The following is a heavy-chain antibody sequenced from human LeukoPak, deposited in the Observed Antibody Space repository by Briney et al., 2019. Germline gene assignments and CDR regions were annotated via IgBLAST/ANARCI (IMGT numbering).Heavy chain of an antibody. J-gene: IGHJ4*02. CDR3: AKGTVTNPDS. D-gene: IGHD4-4*01. CDR2: ISSDGSNK. CDR1: GFTFSSYA. Sequence: PGGSLRLSCAASGFTFSSYAMSWVRQAPGKGLEWVALISSDGSNKYYADSVKGRFTISRDNSKHTLFLQMNSLRPEDTAVYYCAKGTVTNPDSWGQGTLVTVSS. V-gene: IGHV3-30*18.